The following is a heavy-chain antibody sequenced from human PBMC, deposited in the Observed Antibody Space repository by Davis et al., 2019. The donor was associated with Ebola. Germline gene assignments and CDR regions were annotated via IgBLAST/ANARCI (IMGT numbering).Heavy chain of an antibody. Sequence: GSLRLSCAASGFTFSTYAMSWVRQPPGKGLEWIGEINHSGSTNYNPSLKSRVTISVDTSKNQFSLKLSSVTAADTAVYYCARDRHYYYSMDVWSSGD. J-gene: IGHJ6*02. CDR1: GFTFSTYA. CDR3: ARDRHYYYSMDV. CDR2: INHSGST. V-gene: IGHV4-34*01.